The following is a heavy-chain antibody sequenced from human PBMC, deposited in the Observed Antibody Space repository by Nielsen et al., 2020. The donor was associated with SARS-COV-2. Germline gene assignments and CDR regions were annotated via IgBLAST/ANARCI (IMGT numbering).Heavy chain of an antibody. J-gene: IGHJ3*02. CDR1: GYTFTGYY. V-gene: IGHV1-2*06. Sequence: ASVVSCKASGYTFTGYYMHWVRQAPGQGLEWMGRINPNSGGTNYAQKFQGRVTMTRDTSISTAYMELSRLRSDDTAVYYCARRSPMGGIVVGDAFDIWGQGTMVTVSS. CDR3: ARRSPMGGIVVGDAFDI. CDR2: INPNSGGT. D-gene: IGHD2-2*01.